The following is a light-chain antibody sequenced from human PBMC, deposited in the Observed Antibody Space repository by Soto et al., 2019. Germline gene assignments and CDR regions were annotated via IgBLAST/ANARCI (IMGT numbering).Light chain of an antibody. CDR2: EVY. Sequence: QSVRTQPPSASGSPGQSVTISCTGTSSDVGGYNYVSWYQHHPGKAPKLIIYEVYKRPSGVPDRFSGSKSGNTAARTVSGLQAEDEAVYYGSSYVGPNIYVSGPGTKVTVL. J-gene: IGLJ1*01. CDR3: SSYVGPNIYV. V-gene: IGLV2-8*01. CDR1: SSDVGGYNY.